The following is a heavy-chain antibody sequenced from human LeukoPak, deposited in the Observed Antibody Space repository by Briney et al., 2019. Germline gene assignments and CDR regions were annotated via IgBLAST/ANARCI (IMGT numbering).Heavy chain of an antibody. J-gene: IGHJ4*02. V-gene: IGHV4-39*01. CDR3: ATTISEWLAIDY. D-gene: IGHD6-19*01. CDR2: IYYSGST. CDR1: GGSISSSSYY. Sequence: PSETLSLTCTVSGGSISSSSYYWGWIRQPPGKGLEWIGSIYYSGSTYYNPSLKSRVTISVDTSKNQFSLKLSSVTAADTAVYYCATTISEWLAIDYWGQGTLVTVSS.